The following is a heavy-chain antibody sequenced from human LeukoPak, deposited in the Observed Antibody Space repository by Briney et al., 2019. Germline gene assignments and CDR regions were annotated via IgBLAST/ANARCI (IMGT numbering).Heavy chain of an antibody. CDR2: IRYDGTGQ. Sequence: GGSLRLSCAASGYTFSDYGMHWVRQAPGKGLEWAASIRYDGTGQYYADSVKGRFTISRDNSRNTLYLQMNSLRGEDTAIYYCTKDLSTSHCTTAICYYFDYWGLGTLVTVSS. CDR3: TKDLSTSHCTTAICYYFDY. V-gene: IGHV3-30*02. CDR1: GYTFSDYG. J-gene: IGHJ4*01. D-gene: IGHD2/OR15-2a*01.